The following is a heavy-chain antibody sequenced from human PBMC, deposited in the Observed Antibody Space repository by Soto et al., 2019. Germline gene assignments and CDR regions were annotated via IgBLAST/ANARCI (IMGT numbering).Heavy chain of an antibody. D-gene: IGHD3-22*01. CDR2: IFHRGST. CDR1: GASINTYY. V-gene: IGHV4-59*12. CDR3: ARVRNSRVIDY. J-gene: IGHJ4*02. Sequence: SETLSLTCNVSGASINTYYWSWIRQPPQKGLEWIGYIFHRGSTTYNPSLKSRVTISIDASKKYFSLRLNSVTAADTAVYYCARVRNSRVIDYWGQGIRVTVSS.